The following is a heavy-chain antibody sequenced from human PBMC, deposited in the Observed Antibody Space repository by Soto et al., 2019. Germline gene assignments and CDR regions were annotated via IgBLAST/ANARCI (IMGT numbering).Heavy chain of an antibody. V-gene: IGHV3-7*03. CDR1: SFTFSSYW. J-gene: IGHJ6*02. CDR3: ARDGPFISVAAPAFQYAMDV. D-gene: IGHD6-19*01. CDR2: IKQDGSEN. Sequence: DVRLVESGGGLVQPGGSLRLSCAASSFTFSSYWLSWVRQAPGKGLEWVATIKQDGSENYYVDSVKGRFTISRDNAKNSLYPQMSSLRADDTAVYYCARDGPFISVAAPAFQYAMDVWGQGTTVTVS.